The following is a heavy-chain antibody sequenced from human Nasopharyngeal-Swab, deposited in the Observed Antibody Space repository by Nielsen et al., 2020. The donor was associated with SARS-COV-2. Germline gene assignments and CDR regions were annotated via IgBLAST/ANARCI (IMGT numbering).Heavy chain of an antibody. V-gene: IGHV3-23*01. J-gene: IGHJ2*01. CDR3: AKLAVTVYWYFDV. Sequence: GGSLRLSCAVYGGSFSGYSWIWVRQPPGKGLEWVSSISDGGDSTFYADSVKGRFTISRDTSENTLHLQMSSLRADDTAVYYCAKLAVTVYWYFDVWGPGTLLTVSS. CDR1: GGSFSGYS. CDR2: ISDGGDST.